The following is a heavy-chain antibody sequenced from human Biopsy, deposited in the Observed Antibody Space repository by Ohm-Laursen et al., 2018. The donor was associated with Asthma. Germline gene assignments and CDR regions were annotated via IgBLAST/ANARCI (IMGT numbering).Heavy chain of an antibody. CDR1: GGYLTGHY. CDR3: ARRGGVRRYFDY. CDR2: IDQSGYT. V-gene: IGHV4-34*01. Sequence: SDTLSLTCTVYGGYLTGHYWNWIRQPPGKGLEWIGEIDQSGYTNYNPSLKSRVTISADTSKNQFHLNLSSVTAADTAVYFCARRGGVRRYFDYWGQGTLVTVSS. D-gene: IGHD3-16*01. J-gene: IGHJ4*02.